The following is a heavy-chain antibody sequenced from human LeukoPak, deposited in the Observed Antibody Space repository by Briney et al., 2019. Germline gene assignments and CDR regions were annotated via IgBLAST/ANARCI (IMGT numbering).Heavy chain of an antibody. J-gene: IGHJ4*02. V-gene: IGHV3-64D*06. CDR3: VPKGTEGY. CDR1: GFAFSAYA. Sequence: GGSLRLSCSASGFAFSAYAMHWVRQAPGKGLQYVSAISPTGDSTYYADSVKGRFSISRGNSKNTLYLQVSSLRPEDMAVYYCVPKGTEGYWGQGTLVTVSS. CDR2: ISPTGDST.